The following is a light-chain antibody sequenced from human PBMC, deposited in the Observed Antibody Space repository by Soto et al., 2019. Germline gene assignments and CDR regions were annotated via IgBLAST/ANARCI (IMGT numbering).Light chain of an antibody. CDR2: EVT. Sequence: QSALTQPPSASGSHGQSVTISCTGTSSDVGGYNYVSWYQQHPGKAPKVMIYEVTKRPSGVPDRFSGSKSGNTASLAVSGLQADDEADYYCSSYAGSNNVVVFGGGTKLTVL. CDR3: SSYAGSNNVVV. V-gene: IGLV2-8*01. CDR1: SSDVGGYNY. J-gene: IGLJ2*01.